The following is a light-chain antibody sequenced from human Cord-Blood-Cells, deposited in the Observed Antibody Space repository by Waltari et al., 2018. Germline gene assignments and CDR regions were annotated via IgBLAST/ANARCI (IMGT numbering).Light chain of an antibody. Sequence: DIVMTQSPLSLPVTPGEPASISCRSSQSLLHSNGYNYLYWYLQKPGQSQQLLIYLGSNRASGVPDRFSGSGSCTDFTLKISRVEAEDVGVYYCMQALQTPWTFGQGTKVEIK. CDR3: MQALQTPWT. CDR2: LGS. J-gene: IGKJ1*01. CDR1: QSLLHSNGYNY. V-gene: IGKV2-28*01.